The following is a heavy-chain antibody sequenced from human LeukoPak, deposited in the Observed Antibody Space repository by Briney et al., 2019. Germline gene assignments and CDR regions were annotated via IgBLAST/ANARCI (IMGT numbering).Heavy chain of an antibody. CDR1: GGSFSGYY. V-gene: IGHV4-34*01. Sequence: SETLSLTCAVYGGSFSGYYWSWIRQPPGKGLEWIGEINHSGSTNYNPSLKSRVTISVDTSKNQFSLKLSSVTAADTAVYYCARGFYVWGSYRPTHDAFAIWGQGTMVTVSS. CDR2: INHSGST. J-gene: IGHJ3*02. CDR3: ARGFYVWGSYRPTHDAFAI. D-gene: IGHD3-16*02.